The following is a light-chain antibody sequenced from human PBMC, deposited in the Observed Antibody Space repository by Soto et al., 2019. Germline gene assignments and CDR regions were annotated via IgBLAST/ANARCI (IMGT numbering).Light chain of an antibody. J-gene: IGKJ1*01. CDR1: QRVSTY. V-gene: IGKV3-11*01. CDR2: DAS. Sequence: EIVLTQFPATLSLSPGEEATLSCRASQRVSTYLAWYQHKPGQTPRLLFYDASTRATGIPARFSGSGSGTEFSLTISNLELDDFVIYYCQHRATWPPTFGLGTKVEIK. CDR3: QHRATWPPT.